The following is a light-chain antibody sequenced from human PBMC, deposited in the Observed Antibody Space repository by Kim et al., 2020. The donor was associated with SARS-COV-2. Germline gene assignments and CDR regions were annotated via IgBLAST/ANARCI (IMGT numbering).Light chain of an antibody. V-gene: IGKV1-16*02. Sequence: DIQMTQSPTTLSASIGDRVTITCRASQGIKNYLVWFQQKPGKAPKSLVYGGSSEFSSRGSGKYFILTLNNLQPGDFATYYCQQDISYHRTFGQGNQVDIK. CDR1: QGIKNY. J-gene: IGKJ1*01. CDR3: QQDISYHRT. CDR2: GG.